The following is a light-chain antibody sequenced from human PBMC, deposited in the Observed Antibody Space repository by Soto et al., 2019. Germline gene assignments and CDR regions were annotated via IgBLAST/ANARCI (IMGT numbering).Light chain of an antibody. CDR1: NSDVGAYKF. J-gene: IGLJ1*01. Sequence: QSFLTQPRSVSGSPGQSVTISCTGSNSDVGAYKFVSWLQHNPGEAPKVMIYDVTQRPSGVPDRFSGTKSGNTASLTISGLQAEDEADYYCCSYAGSYTWVFGSGTKVTVL. CDR2: DVT. V-gene: IGLV2-11*01. CDR3: CSYAGSYTWV.